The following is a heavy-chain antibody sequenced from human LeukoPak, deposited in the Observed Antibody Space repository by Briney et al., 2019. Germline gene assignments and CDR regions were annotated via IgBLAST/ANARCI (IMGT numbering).Heavy chain of an antibody. CDR3: ATERSGSKDY. J-gene: IGHJ4*02. Sequence: GGSLRLSCAASGFTFSSYAMHRVRQAPGKGLEWVAVISYDGSNKYYADSVKGRFTISRDNSKNTLYLQMNSLRAEDTAVYCCATERSGSKDYWGQGTLVTVSS. D-gene: IGHD2-15*01. CDR1: GFTFSSYA. CDR2: ISYDGSNK. V-gene: IGHV3-30-3*01.